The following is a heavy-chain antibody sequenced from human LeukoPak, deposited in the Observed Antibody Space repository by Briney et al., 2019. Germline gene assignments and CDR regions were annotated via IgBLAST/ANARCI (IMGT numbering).Heavy chain of an antibody. J-gene: IGHJ4*02. V-gene: IGHV3-30*04. CDR1: GFTSSSYA. Sequence: GGSLRLSCAASGFTSSSYAIHWVRQAPGKGLEWVAVISYDGSDKYYADSVKGRFTISRDNSKNTLYLQMNSLRAEDTAVYYCARDPGQQLVVGYFDYWGQGTLVTVSS. CDR2: ISYDGSDK. D-gene: IGHD6-13*01. CDR3: ARDPGQQLVVGYFDY.